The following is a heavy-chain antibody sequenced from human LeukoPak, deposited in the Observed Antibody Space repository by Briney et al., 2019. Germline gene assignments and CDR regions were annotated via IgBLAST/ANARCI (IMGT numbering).Heavy chain of an antibody. CDR2: MNPNSGNT. V-gene: IGHV1-8*03. CDR1: GYTFTGYY. Sequence: ASVKVSCKASGYTFTGYYMHWVRQAPGQGLEWMGWMNPNSGNTGYAQKFQGRVTITRNTSISTAYMELSSLRSEDTAVYYCAREYVGEFIQYMDVWGKGTTVTVSS. D-gene: IGHD3-10*01. CDR3: AREYVGEFIQYMDV. J-gene: IGHJ6*03.